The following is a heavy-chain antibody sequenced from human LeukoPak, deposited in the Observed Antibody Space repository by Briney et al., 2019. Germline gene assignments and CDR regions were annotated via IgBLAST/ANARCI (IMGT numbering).Heavy chain of an antibody. CDR1: GFTFSSYW. CDR2: ISSSSSYI. CDR3: ARGRDMVRGVMGY. D-gene: IGHD3-10*01. Sequence: GGSLRLSCVASGFTFSSYWIHWVRQAPGKGLEWVSSISSSSSYIYYADSVKGRFTISRDNSKNTVYLQMNSLRAEDTAVYYCARGRDMVRGVMGYWGQGTLVTVSS. V-gene: IGHV3-21*01. J-gene: IGHJ4*02.